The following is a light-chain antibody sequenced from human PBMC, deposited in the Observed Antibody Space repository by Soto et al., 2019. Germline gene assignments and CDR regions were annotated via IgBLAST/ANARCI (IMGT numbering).Light chain of an antibody. CDR2: KVS. Sequence: DVVMTQTPLSSPVPLGQPASISCRSSQSLEHSDGNTYLNCLHQRPGQPPRLLIYKVSHRCSGVPERCSGSGAGTDFTLKISRVEAEDVGIYYCMQATHYRPYTFGPGTKLEIK. J-gene: IGKJ2*01. V-gene: IGKV2-24*01. CDR3: MQATHYRPYT. CDR1: QSLEHSDGNTY.